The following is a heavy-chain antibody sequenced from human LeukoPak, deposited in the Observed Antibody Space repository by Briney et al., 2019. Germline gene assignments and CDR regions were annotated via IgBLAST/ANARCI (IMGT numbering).Heavy chain of an antibody. D-gene: IGHD3-10*01. V-gene: IGHV3-30*02. CDR3: AKDGVPSRWFGRNYFDY. Sequence: GGSLRLSCAASGFTFSSYEMNWVRQAPGKGLEWVAFIRYDGSNKYYADSVKGRFTISRDNSKNTLYLQMNSLRAEDTAVYYCAKDGVPSRWFGRNYFDYWGQGTLVTVSS. J-gene: IGHJ4*02. CDR1: GFTFSSYE. CDR2: IRYDGSNK.